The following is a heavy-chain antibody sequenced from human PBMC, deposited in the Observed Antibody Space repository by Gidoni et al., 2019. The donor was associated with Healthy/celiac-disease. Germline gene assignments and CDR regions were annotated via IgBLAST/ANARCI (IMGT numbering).Heavy chain of an antibody. CDR1: GFTFSSYA. D-gene: IGHD2-21*02. V-gene: IGHV3-30*04. CDR3: SRDSTDDAFDI. J-gene: IGHJ3*02. Sequence: QVQLVVAGGCVVQPGRSLTPSGATSGFTFSSYAMHWVRQAPGKGLEWVAVISYDGRNKYYADSVKGRFTISRDNSKNTLYLQMNSMRAEDTAVYYCSRDSTDDAFDIWGQGTMVTVSS. CDR2: ISYDGRNK.